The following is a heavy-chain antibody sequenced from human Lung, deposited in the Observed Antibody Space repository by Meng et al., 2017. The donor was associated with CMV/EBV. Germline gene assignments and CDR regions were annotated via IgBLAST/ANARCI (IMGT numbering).Heavy chain of an antibody. Sequence: SXXVSXKASRNTFSSYTLTWVRQAPGQGLEWMGGIIPIFAIANYAQSFRGRVTITADTSTSTGYMELSGLRSEDTAVYYCAVYCGTTSCYDGYGMDGLGQGXTVTVSS. CDR2: IIPIFAIA. D-gene: IGHD2-2*01. CDR3: AVYCGTTSCYDGYGMDG. J-gene: IGHJ6*02. V-gene: IGHV1-69*10. CDR1: RNTFSSYT.